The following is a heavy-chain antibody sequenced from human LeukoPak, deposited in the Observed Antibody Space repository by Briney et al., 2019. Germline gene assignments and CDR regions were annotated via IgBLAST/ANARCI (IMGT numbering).Heavy chain of an antibody. Sequence: EASVTVSCKASGYTFVNFGLIWVRQAPGQGLEWMGWINPNSGGTNYAQKFQGRVTMTRDTSISTAYMELSRLRSDDTAVYYCARASVDTGDAFDIWGQGTMVTVSS. CDR3: ARASVDTGDAFDI. CDR1: GYTFVNFG. J-gene: IGHJ3*02. CDR2: INPNSGGT. D-gene: IGHD6-19*01. V-gene: IGHV1-2*02.